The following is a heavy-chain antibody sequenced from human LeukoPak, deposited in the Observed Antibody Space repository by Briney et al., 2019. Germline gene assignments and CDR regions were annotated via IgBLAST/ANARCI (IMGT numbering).Heavy chain of an antibody. CDR1: GFTFDDYA. CDR2: ISWDGGST. Sequence: GGSLRLSCAASGFTFDDYAMHWVRQAPGKGLEWVSLISWDGGSTYYADSVKGRFTISRDNSKNSLYLQMNSLRAEDTALYYCAKEANTIKGGNDAFDIWGQGTMVTVSS. D-gene: IGHD5-24*01. V-gene: IGHV3-43D*03. J-gene: IGHJ3*02. CDR3: AKEANTIKGGNDAFDI.